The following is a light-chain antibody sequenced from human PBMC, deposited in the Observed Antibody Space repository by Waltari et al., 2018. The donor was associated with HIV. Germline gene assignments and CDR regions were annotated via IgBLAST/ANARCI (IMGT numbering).Light chain of an antibody. Sequence: DIQSTQSPSFLSASIGDRVTITCRASQDSSSYLAWYQQKPGKAPKVLIYAVSTLQSGVPSRFSGSGSGTEFTLTITSLQAEDFATYYCQQLNSYPVTFGQGTKVEIK. CDR2: AVS. CDR1: QDSSSY. V-gene: IGKV1-9*01. J-gene: IGKJ1*01. CDR3: QQLNSYPVT.